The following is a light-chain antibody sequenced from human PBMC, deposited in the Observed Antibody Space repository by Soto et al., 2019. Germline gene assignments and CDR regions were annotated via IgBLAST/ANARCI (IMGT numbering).Light chain of an antibody. Sequence: DIQMTQSPSSLSASVGDRVTITCRASQSISSYLNWYQQKPGKAPKLLIYAASSLQSGVPPRFSGRGSGTDFNLTISSLQPEDFATYYCQQSYSTPPLTFGGGTKVEIK. CDR1: QSISSY. CDR3: QQSYSTPPLT. V-gene: IGKV1-39*01. J-gene: IGKJ4*01. CDR2: AAS.